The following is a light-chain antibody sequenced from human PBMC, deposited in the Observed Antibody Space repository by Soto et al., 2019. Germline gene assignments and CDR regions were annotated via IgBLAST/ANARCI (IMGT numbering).Light chain of an antibody. V-gene: IGLV4-69*01. CDR1: SGHSSYA. CDR3: QTWGTGIQV. Sequence: QSVLTQSPSASASLGASVKLTCTLSSGHSSYAIAWHQQQPEKGPRYLMKLNSDGNHSKGDGIPDRFSGSSSGAERYLTISSLQSEDEADYYCQTWGTGIQVFGTGTKLTVL. J-gene: IGLJ1*01. CDR2: LNSDGNH.